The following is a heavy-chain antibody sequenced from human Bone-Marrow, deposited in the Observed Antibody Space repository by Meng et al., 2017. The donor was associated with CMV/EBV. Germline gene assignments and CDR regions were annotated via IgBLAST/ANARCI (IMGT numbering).Heavy chain of an antibody. CDR3: ARDRGELVGAPVV. CDR2: ISYDGSNR. J-gene: IGHJ4*02. CDR1: RFTFSSYV. D-gene: IGHD1-26*01. Sequence: GGSLRLSCAASRFTFSSYVMHWVRQAPGKGLEWVAVISYDGSNRCYADSVKGRFTISRDNSKNTLYLQMNSLRAEDTAVYYCARDRGELVGAPVVWGQGTLVTVS. V-gene: IGHV3-30*04.